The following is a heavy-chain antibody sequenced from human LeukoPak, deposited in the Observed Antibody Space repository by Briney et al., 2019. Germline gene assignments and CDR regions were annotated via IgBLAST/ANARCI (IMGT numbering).Heavy chain of an antibody. CDR2: INHSGST. D-gene: IGHD3-9*01. V-gene: IGHV4-34*01. Sequence: SETLSLTCAVYGGSFSGYYWSWIRQPPGKGLEWVGEINHSGSTNYNPALKSRVTISVYTSKYQFSLKLSSVTAADTAVYSCARGSSYYDILTGPRDHSLGLRAFDIWGQGTMVTVSS. CDR3: ARGSSYYDILTGPRDHSLGLRAFDI. J-gene: IGHJ3*02. CDR1: GGSFSGYY.